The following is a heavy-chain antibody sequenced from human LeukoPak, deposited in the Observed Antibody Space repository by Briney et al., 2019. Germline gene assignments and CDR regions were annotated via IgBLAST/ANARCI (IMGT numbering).Heavy chain of an antibody. V-gene: IGHV4-59*01. CDR3: ARATYYYHLDV. CDR1: GGSISSYY. CDR2: IYDDGST. Sequence: SETLSFTCTVSGGSISSYYWSWIRQSPGKGLEWIGYIYDDGSTRHNHSLKSRVTMSIDTYKNQFSLKLSSVTAADTAVYYCARATYYYHLDVWGQGTTVTVSS. J-gene: IGHJ6*01.